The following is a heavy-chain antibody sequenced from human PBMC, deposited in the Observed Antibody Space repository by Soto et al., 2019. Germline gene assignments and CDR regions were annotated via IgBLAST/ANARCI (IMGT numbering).Heavy chain of an antibody. J-gene: IGHJ4*02. V-gene: IGHV3-30-3*01. D-gene: IGHD3-22*01. CDR2: ISYDGSNK. CDR3: ARDVYDSSGSGTVDY. Sequence: PGGSLRLSCAASGFTFISYAMHWFRQSPGKGLEWVAVISYDGSNKYYADSVKGRFTISRDNSKNTLYLQMNSLRAEDTAVYYCARDVYDSSGSGTVDYWGQGTLVTVSS. CDR1: GFTFISYA.